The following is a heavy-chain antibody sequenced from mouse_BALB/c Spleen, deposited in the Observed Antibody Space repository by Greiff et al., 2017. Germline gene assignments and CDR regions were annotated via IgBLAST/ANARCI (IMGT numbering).Heavy chain of an antibody. Sequence: EVHLVESGGGLVKPGGSLKLSCAASGFTFSSYAMSWVRQSPEKRLEWVAEISSGGSYTYYPDTVTGRFTISRDNAKNTLYLEMSSLRSEDTAMYYCATNYFDYWGQGTTLTVSS. CDR2: ISSGGSYT. V-gene: IGHV5-9-4*01. J-gene: IGHJ2*01. CDR1: GFTFSSYA. CDR3: ATNYFDY.